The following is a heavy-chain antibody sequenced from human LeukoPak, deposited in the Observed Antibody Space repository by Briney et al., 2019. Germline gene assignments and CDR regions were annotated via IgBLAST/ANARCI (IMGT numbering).Heavy chain of an antibody. J-gene: IGHJ5*02. V-gene: IGHV3-21*01. D-gene: IGHD3-22*01. CDR3: ARDLLGESGAGGS. CDR1: GFTFSRYS. Sequence: GGSLRLSCAASGFTFSRYSMNWVRQAPGKGLEWVSSIYPSGTLTWHADSVKGRFTISRDNARNSLYLQMNSLRAEDTAVYYCARDLLGESGAGGSWGQGTLVTVSS. CDR2: IYPSGTLT.